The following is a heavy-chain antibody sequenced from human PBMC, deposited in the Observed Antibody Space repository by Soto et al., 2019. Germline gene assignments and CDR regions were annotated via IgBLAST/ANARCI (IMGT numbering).Heavy chain of an antibody. CDR3: TAMNDRDAFDI. D-gene: IGHD1-1*01. CDR1: LLKFRIAW. CDR2: IKNNADGGSA. V-gene: IGHV3-15*01. J-gene: IGHJ3*02. Sequence: EEQLVESGGGLVKQGGSLRLSCAASLLKFRIAWLSWVRQAPGKGLEWVGRIKNNADGGSADNAAPVKDRFVISRDDSKSTLYLQVNSLKIEDTAMYYCTAMNDRDAFDIWGQGTMVTVS.